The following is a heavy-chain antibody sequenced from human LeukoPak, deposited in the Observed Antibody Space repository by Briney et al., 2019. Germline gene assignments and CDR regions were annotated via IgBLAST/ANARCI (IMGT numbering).Heavy chain of an antibody. CDR1: GGSISSYY. D-gene: IGHD5-12*01. Sequence: SETLSLTCTVSGGSISSYYWSWIRQPPGKGLEWIGYIYYSGSTNYNPSLKSRVTISVDTSKNQFSLKLSSVTAADTAVYYCARYSGHVGYYGMDVWGQGTTVTVSS. CDR2: IYYSGST. J-gene: IGHJ6*02. V-gene: IGHV4-59*01. CDR3: ARYSGHVGYYGMDV.